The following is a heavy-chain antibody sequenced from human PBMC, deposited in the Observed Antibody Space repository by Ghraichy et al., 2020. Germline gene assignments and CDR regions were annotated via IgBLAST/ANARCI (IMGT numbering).Heavy chain of an antibody. CDR1: GYTFTSYD. D-gene: IGHD3-16*01. CDR3: ARALGWVDAFDI. J-gene: IGHJ3*02. Sequence: ASVKVSCKASGYTFTSYDINWVRQATGQGLEWMGWMNPNSGNTGYAQKFQGRVTMTRNTSISTAYMELSSLRSEDTAVYYCARALGWVDAFDIWGQGTMVTVSS. V-gene: IGHV1-8*01. CDR2: MNPNSGNT.